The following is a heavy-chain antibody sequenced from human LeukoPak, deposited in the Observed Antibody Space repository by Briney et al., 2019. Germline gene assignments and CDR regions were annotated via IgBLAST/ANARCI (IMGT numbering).Heavy chain of an antibody. J-gene: IGHJ6*02. V-gene: IGHV4-4*07. CDR2: IYAGGNT. CDR3: ARAPKGTTGSRRYYYYYGMDV. D-gene: IGHD1-1*01. CDR1: GGSVRSYY. Sequence: PSETLSLTCTVSGGSVRSYYWSWIRQPAGKGLEWIGRIYAGGNTDHNPSLKSRVTISVDTSKNQFSLKLSSVTAADTAVYYCARAPKGTTGSRRYYYYYGMDVWGQGTTVTVSS.